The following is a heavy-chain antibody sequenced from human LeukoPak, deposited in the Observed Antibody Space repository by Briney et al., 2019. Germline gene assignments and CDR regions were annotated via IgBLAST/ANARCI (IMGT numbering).Heavy chain of an antibody. CDR3: AKDLHGAFDY. Sequence: GGSLRLSCAASGFNFDIYGMSWVRQAPGKGLDWLSAISANGVNTYYGDSVKGRFTISRDNPKNTLYLHMHSLRADDTALYYCAKDLHGAFDYWGQGILVTVSS. CDR1: GFNFDIYG. J-gene: IGHJ4*02. D-gene: IGHD3-10*01. CDR2: ISANGVNT. V-gene: IGHV3-23*01.